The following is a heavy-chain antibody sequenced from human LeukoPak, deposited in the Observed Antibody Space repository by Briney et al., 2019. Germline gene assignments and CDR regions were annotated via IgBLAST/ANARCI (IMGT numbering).Heavy chain of an antibody. Sequence: GRSLRLSCSTSGFSFSYFGMHWVRQAPGKGLQWVAAISFDGHATNYADSVKGRFTVSRDNSKRTLYLQMNSLRTEDTAVYYCAREGSEGSGWSLGFDYWGQGTLVTVSS. CDR2: ISFDGHAT. CDR1: GFSFSYFG. V-gene: IGHV3-30*03. D-gene: IGHD6-19*01. J-gene: IGHJ4*02. CDR3: AREGSEGSGWSLGFDY.